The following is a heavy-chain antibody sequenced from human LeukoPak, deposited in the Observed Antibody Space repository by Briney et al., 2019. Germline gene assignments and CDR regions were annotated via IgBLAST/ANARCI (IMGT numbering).Heavy chain of an antibody. Sequence: SVKVSCKVSGGTFSSYAISWVRQAPGQGLEWMGGIIPIFGTANYAQKFQGRVTITADKSTSTAYMELSSLRSEDTAVYYCAREAVRIAVAAAFSRGREYYIDYWGQGTLVTVSS. CDR1: GGTFSSYA. CDR2: IIPIFGTA. V-gene: IGHV1-69*06. CDR3: AREAVRIAVAAAFSRGREYYIDY. J-gene: IGHJ4*02. D-gene: IGHD6-19*01.